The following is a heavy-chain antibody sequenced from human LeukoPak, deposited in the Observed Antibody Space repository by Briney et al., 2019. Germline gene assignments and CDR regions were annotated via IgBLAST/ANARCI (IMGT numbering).Heavy chain of an antibody. Sequence: ASVKVSCKASGYTFTGYYMHWVRQAPGQGLEWMGWINPNSGGTSYAQKFQGWVTMTRDTSISTAYMELSRLRSDDTAVYYCARVGSSSWYNWFDSWGQGTLVTVSS. CDR2: INPNSGGT. V-gene: IGHV1-2*04. D-gene: IGHD6-13*01. CDR1: GYTFTGYY. CDR3: ARVGSSSWYNWFDS. J-gene: IGHJ5*01.